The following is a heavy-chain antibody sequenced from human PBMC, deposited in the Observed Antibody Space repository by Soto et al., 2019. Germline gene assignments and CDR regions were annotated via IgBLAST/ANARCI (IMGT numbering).Heavy chain of an antibody. V-gene: IGHV4-34*01. CDR1: GGSFSDYF. D-gene: IGHD6-19*01. CDR2: INHSGST. J-gene: IGHJ4*02. CDR3: ARSSGWHLDY. Sequence: SETLSLTCAVYGGSFSDYFWTWIRQPPGKGLEWIGEINHSGSTNFNPSLKSRVAISVDTSKNQFSLKLSSVTAADTAVYYCARSSGWHLDYWGQGTLVTVSS.